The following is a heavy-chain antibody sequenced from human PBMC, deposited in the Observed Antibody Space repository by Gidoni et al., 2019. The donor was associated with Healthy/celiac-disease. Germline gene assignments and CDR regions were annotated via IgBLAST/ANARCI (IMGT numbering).Heavy chain of an antibody. CDR2: ISWNSGSI. D-gene: IGHD1-26*01. J-gene: IGHJ6*02. CDR3: AKDRGGSYSRGYGMDV. CDR1: GFTFDDYA. V-gene: IGHV3-9*01. Sequence: EVQLVESGGGLVQPGRSLRLSCAASGFTFDDYAMHWVRQAPGKGLEWVSGISWNSGSIGYADSVKGRFTISRDNAKNSLYLQMNSLRAEDTALYYCAKDRGGSYSRGYGMDVWGQGTTVTVSS.